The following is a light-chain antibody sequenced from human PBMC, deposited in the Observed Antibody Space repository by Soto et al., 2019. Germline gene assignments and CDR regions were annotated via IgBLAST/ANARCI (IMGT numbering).Light chain of an antibody. Sequence: QSVLTQPPSASGSPGQSVTISCTGSSSDVGGFDWVSWYQQHPGKVPKLMIYDVTKRPSGVPDRFSGSKSGNTASLTVSGLPAEDEADYYCCSYAGTRAVFGTGTKVTVL. CDR2: DVT. V-gene: IGLV2-8*01. J-gene: IGLJ1*01. CDR1: SSDVGGFDW. CDR3: CSYAGTRAV.